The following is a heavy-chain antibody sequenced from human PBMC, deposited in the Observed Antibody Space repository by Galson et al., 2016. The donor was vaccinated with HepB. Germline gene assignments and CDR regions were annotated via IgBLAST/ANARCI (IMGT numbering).Heavy chain of an antibody. V-gene: IGHV4-39*01. CDR3: ARTGYCGGTTCRDS. CDR2: IFSTGSS. Sequence: SETLSLTCTVSGASIDSSTDYWGWVRHPPGKGLEWVGSIFSTGSSYYNPSLGSRVSLSLDTSKNRISLTLTSVTAGDTAVYYCARTGYCGGTTCRDSWGQGTLVTVSP. D-gene: IGHD5-12*01. CDR1: GASIDSSTDY. J-gene: IGHJ4*02.